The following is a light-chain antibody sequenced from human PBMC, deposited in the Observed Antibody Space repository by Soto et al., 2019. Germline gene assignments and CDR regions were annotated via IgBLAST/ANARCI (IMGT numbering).Light chain of an antibody. Sequence: DIQMTQSPSSLSASVGDRVTITCRASQSIGINLNWYQQKPGKAPKLLIYAASSLKSGVPPRFSVSGSGTDVTLTISSLQPEDFATYYCQQSYSSPCTFGQGTILEIK. CDR3: QQSYSSPCT. CDR1: QSIGIN. CDR2: AAS. V-gene: IGKV1-39*01. J-gene: IGKJ2*02.